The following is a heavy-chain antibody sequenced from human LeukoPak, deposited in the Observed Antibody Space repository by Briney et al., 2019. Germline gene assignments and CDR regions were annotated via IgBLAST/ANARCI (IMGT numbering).Heavy chain of an antibody. Sequence: PSETLSLTCTVSGVSIISTNSYWGWIRQSPRTGLEWIGNIYSSGRTYYNPSLNSRDTISIDMSENQFSLKLTSVTAADTAVYYCARKREGPATGIDYWGQGTLVTVSS. CDR3: ARKREGPATGIDY. CDR2: IYSSGRT. CDR1: GVSIISTNSY. J-gene: IGHJ4*02. V-gene: IGHV4-39*07. D-gene: IGHD2-15*01.